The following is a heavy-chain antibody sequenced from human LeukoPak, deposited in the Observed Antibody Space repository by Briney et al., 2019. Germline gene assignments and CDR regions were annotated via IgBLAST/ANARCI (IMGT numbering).Heavy chain of an antibody. CDR3: AKIAETSGIYGQGYDY. Sequence: GGSLRLSCAASGFTFSSYNMNWVRQAPGKRLEWVSGISGSGDNTHNADFVKGRFTISRDNSKNTLYLQMNSLRAEDTAVYYCAKIAETSGIYGQGYDYWGQGTLVTVSS. D-gene: IGHD1-26*01. CDR1: GFTFSSYN. V-gene: IGHV3-23*01. J-gene: IGHJ4*02. CDR2: ISGSGDNT.